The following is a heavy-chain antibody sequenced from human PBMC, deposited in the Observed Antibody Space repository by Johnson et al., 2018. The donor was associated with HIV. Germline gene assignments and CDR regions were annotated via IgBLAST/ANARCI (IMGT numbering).Heavy chain of an antibody. D-gene: IGHD3-9*01. J-gene: IGHJ3*02. CDR2: ISSSGRTI. CDR3: AREEGTDILTRGDAFDI. Sequence: VQLVESGGGLVKPGGSLRLSCAASGFTFSDYYMSWIRQAPGKGLEWVSYISSSGRTIYYADSVTGRFTMSRDNAKKSLYLQMNSLRAEDTAVYYCAREEGTDILTRGDAFDIWGQGTMVTVSS. CDR1: GFTFSDYY. V-gene: IGHV3-11*04.